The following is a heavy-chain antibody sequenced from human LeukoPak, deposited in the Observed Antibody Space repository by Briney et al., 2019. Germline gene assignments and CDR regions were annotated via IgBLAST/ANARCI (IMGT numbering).Heavy chain of an antibody. CDR2: IYYSGST. V-gene: IGHV4-59*01. Sequence: PGGSLRLSCAASGFTFSSYAMSWVRQAPGKGLEWIGYIYYSGSTNYSPSLKSRVTITVDTSKNQFSLKLSSVTAADTAVYYCARGRITIFGVVIMYDYWGQGTLVTVSS. CDR3: ARGRITIFGVVIMYDY. CDR1: GFTFSSYA. D-gene: IGHD3-3*01. J-gene: IGHJ4*02.